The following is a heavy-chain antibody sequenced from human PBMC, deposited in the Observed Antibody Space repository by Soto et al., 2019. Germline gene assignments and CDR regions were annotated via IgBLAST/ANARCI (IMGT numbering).Heavy chain of an antibody. D-gene: IGHD6-13*01. CDR1: GLTFSRFA. CDR3: AKDYSGLDY. CDR2: ISYDGSNI. J-gene: IGHJ4*02. V-gene: IGHV3-30-3*01. Sequence: QPGGSLRLSCAASGLTFSRFAMNWVRQAPGKGLEWVAVISYDGSNIYYADSVKGRFTISRDNSKNTLYMQMNSLRPEDTAVYYCAKDYSGLDYWGQGTLVTVSS.